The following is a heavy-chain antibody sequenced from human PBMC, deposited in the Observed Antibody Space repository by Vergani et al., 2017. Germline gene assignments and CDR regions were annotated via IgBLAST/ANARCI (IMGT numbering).Heavy chain of an antibody. V-gene: IGHV4-59*01. Sequence: QVQLQESGPGLVKPSATLSLTCTVSGGSISSYYWSWIRQPPGKGLEWIGYIYYSGSTNDNPSLKSRVTISVDTSKNQFSLTMSSVTAADTAVYYCARVLSPGAFDIWGQGTMVTVSS. J-gene: IGHJ3*02. CDR3: ARVLSPGAFDI. CDR2: IYYSGST. CDR1: GGSISSYY.